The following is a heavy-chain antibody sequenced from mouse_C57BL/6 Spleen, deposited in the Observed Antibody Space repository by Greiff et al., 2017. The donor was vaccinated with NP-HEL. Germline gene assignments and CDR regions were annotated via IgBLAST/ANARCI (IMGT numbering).Heavy chain of an antibody. Sequence: EVQLQESGPGLVKPSQSLSLTCSVTGYSITSGYYWNWIRQFPGNKLEWMGYISYDGSNNYNPSLKNRISITRDTSKNQFFLKLNSVTTEDTATYYCARDYNYGSRPSYYAMDYWGQGTSVTVSS. V-gene: IGHV3-6*01. D-gene: IGHD1-1*01. CDR1: GYSITSGYY. J-gene: IGHJ4*01. CDR2: ISYDGSN. CDR3: ARDYNYGSRPSYYAMDY.